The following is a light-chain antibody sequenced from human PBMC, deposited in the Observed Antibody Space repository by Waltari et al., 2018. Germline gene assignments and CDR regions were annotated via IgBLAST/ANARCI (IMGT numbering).Light chain of an antibody. CDR1: STDLGSSTL. V-gene: IGLV2-23*01. CDR3: FSYADGRSLV. Sequence: QSALTQPASVSGSPGQSITISCTGSSTDLGSSTLVSWYQHHPDKAPKLLIYDGTERPPGIFLRFAGSKSGNPASLTISKLQAEDEADYYCFSYADGRSLVFGGGTKLTVL. CDR2: DGT. J-gene: IGLJ2*01.